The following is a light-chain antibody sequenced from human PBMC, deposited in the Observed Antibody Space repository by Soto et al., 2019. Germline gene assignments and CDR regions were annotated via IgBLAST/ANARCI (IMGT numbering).Light chain of an antibody. J-gene: IGLJ3*02. V-gene: IGLV3-21*02. CDR2: DDS. CDR3: QVWDSSSDRWV. CDR1: NLGSKS. Sequence: SSELTQPPSVSVAPGQTATMTCGGNNLGSKSVHWYHQRPGQAPVLVVYDDSDRPSGIPERFSGSNSGNTASLTISRVEAGDEADYYCQVWDSSSDRWVFGGGTKLTVL.